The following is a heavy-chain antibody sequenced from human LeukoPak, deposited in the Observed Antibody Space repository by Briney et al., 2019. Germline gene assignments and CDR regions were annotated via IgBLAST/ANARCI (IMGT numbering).Heavy chain of an antibody. CDR1: GFTFSSCG. CDR3: AKDQELLWFGELSPVDY. D-gene: IGHD3-10*01. J-gene: IGHJ4*02. V-gene: IGHV3-30*18. CDR2: ISYDGSNK. Sequence: GGSLRLSCAASGFTFSSCGMHWVRQAPGKGLEWVAVISYDGSNKYYADSVKGRFTISRDNSKNTLYLQMNSLRAEDTAVYYCAKDQELLWFGELSPVDYWGQGTLVTVSS.